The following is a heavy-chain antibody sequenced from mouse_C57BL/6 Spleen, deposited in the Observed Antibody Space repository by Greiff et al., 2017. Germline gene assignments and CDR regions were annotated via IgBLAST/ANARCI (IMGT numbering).Heavy chain of an antibody. D-gene: IGHD1-1*01. J-gene: IGHJ1*03. CDR1: GFTFSDYG. CDR3: ARRVYTDWYFDV. CDR2: ISNLAYSI. V-gene: IGHV5-15*01. Sequence: EVQLVESGGGLVQPGGSLKLSCAASGFTFSDYGMAWVRQAPRKGPVWVAFISNLAYSIYYADTVTGRFTLSRENAKNTLYLEMSSLRSEDAAMYYCARRVYTDWYFDVWGTGTTVTVSS.